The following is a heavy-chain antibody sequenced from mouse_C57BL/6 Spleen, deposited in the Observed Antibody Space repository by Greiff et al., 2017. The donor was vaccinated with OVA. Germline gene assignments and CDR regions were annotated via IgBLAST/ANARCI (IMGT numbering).Heavy chain of an antibody. J-gene: IGHJ4*01. CDR3: ARDPQTGYAMDD. V-gene: IGHV3-6*01. CDR1: GYSITSGYY. Sequence: EVHLVESGPGLVKPSQSLSLTCSLTGYSITSGYYWNWIRQFPGNKLEWMGYISYDGSNNYNPSLKNPISITRDTSKNQFFLKLNSVTTEDTATYDCARDPQTGYAMDDWGQGTSVTVSS. D-gene: IGHD4-1*01. CDR2: ISYDGSN.